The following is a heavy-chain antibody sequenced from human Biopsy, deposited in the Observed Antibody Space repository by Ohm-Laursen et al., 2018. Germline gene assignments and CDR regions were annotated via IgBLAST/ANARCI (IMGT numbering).Heavy chain of an antibody. V-gene: IGHV4-59*01. CDR1: GGSIISYY. D-gene: IGHD3-3*01. J-gene: IGHJ5*02. CDR2: VYNGGIT. CDR3: ARTPRDSFWSGSYKRGLWFDP. Sequence: TLSLTCGVSGGSIISYYWTWIRQPPGKGLEWIGHVYNGGITNYNLSLKSRVTISKDTSKNQFSLQVNSVTAADTAVYYCARTPRDSFWSGSYKRGLWFDPWGQGTLVIVSS.